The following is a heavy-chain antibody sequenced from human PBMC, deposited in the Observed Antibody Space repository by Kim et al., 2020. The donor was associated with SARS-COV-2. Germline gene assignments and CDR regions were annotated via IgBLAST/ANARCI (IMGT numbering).Heavy chain of an antibody. V-gene: IGHV4-59*01. Sequence: RVTISVDTSKNQFSLKLSSVTAADTAVYYCARIGAVAGPGYYYYYYGMDVWGQGTTVTVSS. D-gene: IGHD6-19*01. CDR3: ARIGAVAGPGYYYYYYGMDV. J-gene: IGHJ6*02.